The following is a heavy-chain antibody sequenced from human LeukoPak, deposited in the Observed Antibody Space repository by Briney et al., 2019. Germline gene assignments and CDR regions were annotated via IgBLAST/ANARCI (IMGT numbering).Heavy chain of an antibody. Sequence: GGSLRLSCEGSGFTFSSCSMNWVRQAPGKGLEWVSYISRPGNTVYYADSVRGRFAISRDKAKNSLYLQMSSLRDEDTAVYYCAREQGRGSTWYPEYFQPWGQGTLVIVSS. CDR1: GFTFSSCS. CDR2: ISRPGNTV. D-gene: IGHD6-13*01. V-gene: IGHV3-48*02. J-gene: IGHJ1*01. CDR3: AREQGRGSTWYPEYFQP.